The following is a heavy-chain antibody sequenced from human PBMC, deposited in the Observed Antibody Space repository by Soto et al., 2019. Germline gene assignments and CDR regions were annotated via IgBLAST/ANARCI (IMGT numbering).Heavy chain of an antibody. CDR2: IYRSGAT. J-gene: IGHJ4*02. V-gene: IGHV4-31*03. CDR3: ARQGYSDSSNIDY. D-gene: IGHD6-6*01. CDR1: GASINSGRYF. Sequence: PSETLSLTCSVSGASINSGRYFWIWIRQHPGKGLEWIGYIYRSGATYYNPSLKSRVNISVDTSGNQFSLKLNSLTAADTAMYYCARQGYSDSSNIDYWGQGTLVTVSS.